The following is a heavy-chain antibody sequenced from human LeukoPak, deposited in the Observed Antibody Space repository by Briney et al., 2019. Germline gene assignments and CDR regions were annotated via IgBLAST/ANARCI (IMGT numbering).Heavy chain of an antibody. V-gene: IGHV1-8*01. CDR2: MSPDSGNT. D-gene: IGHD3-10*01. CDR3: ARYAYGSGSYYQKPFDY. Sequence: ASVKVSCKASGYTFTSYGINWVRQATGQGLEWMGWMSPDSGNTGYAQKFQGRVTMTRDTSISTAYMELSSLTSDDTAVYHCARYAYGSGSYYQKPFDYWGQGTLVTVSS. J-gene: IGHJ4*01. CDR1: GYTFTSYG.